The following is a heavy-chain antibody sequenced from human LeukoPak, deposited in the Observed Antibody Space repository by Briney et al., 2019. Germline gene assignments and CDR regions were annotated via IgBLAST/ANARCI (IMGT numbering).Heavy chain of an antibody. V-gene: IGHV3-23*01. CDR3: AKDQIVGYCSGGSCYPVDY. D-gene: IGHD2-15*01. CDR1: GFTFSSYA. Sequence: PGGSLRLSCAASGFTFSSYAMSWVRQAPGKGLEWVSAISGSGGSTYYADSVKGRFTISRDISKNTLYLQMNSLRAEDTAVYYCAKDQIVGYCSGGSCYPVDYWGQGTLVTVSS. CDR2: ISGSGGST. J-gene: IGHJ4*02.